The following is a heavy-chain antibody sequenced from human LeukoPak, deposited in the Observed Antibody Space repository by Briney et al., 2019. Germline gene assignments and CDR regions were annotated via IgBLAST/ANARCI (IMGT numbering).Heavy chain of an antibody. J-gene: IGHJ4*02. CDR2: IYYSGST. CDR1: GGSISSGDYY. Sequence: KPSQTLSLTCTVSGGSISSGDYYWSWIRQPPGKGLEWIGYIYYSGSTYYNPSLKSRVTISVDTSKNQFSLKLSSVTAADTAVYYCARARIAARVGSSYYFDYWGQGTLVTVSS. CDR3: ARARIAARVGSSYYFDY. D-gene: IGHD6-6*01. V-gene: IGHV4-30-4*01.